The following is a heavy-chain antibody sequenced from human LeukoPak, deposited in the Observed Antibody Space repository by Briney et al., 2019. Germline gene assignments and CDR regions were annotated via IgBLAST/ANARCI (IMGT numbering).Heavy chain of an antibody. Sequence: SVKVSRKASGYRFTSYAISWVRPAPGHGLEWMGGIIPIFGTANYAQKFQGRVTITADESTSTAYMELSSLRSEDTAVYYCARAQGGIAASDALAIWGHGITVTVSS. D-gene: IGHD6-13*01. CDR1: GYRFTSYA. CDR3: ARAQGGIAASDALAI. J-gene: IGHJ3*02. V-gene: IGHV1-69*13. CDR2: IIPIFGTA.